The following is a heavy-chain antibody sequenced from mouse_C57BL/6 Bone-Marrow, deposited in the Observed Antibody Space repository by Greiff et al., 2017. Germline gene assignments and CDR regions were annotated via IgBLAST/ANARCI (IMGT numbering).Heavy chain of an antibody. Sequence: EVKLQESGPGMVKPSQSLYLTCTVSGYSITSGYDWHWIRHFPGTKLEWMGYISYSGNPNYNPSLKHRISLTHDTSKNHFFMKLNSVTTEDTATYYWARGLYYYGTPVAYWGQGTLVTVSA. J-gene: IGHJ3*01. D-gene: IGHD1-1*01. CDR2: ISYSGNP. V-gene: IGHV3-1*01. CDR3: ARGLYYYGTPVAY. CDR1: GYSITSGYD.